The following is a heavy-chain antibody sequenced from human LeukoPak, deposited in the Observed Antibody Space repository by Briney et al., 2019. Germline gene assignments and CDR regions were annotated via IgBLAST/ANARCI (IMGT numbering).Heavy chain of an antibody. CDR1: GGTFSSYA. J-gene: IGHJ5*02. CDR3: ARAVGDYPFDP. CDR2: IIPILGIA. D-gene: IGHD3-16*01. V-gene: IGHV1-69*04. Sequence: SVKVSCKASGGTFSSYAISWVRQAPGQGLEWMGRIIPILGIANYAQKFQGRVTITADKSTSTAYMELSSLRAEDTAVYYCARAVGDYPFDPWGQGTLVTVSS.